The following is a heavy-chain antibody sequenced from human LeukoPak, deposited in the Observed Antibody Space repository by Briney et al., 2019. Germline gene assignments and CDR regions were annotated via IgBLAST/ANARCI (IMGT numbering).Heavy chain of an antibody. Sequence: GGSLRLSCAASGFTFSSYSMNWVRQAPGKGLEWVSSISSSSSYIYYADSVKGRFTISRDNAKNSLYLQMDSLRAEDTAVYYCARLGSGVFDYWGQGTLVTVSS. D-gene: IGHD2-15*01. V-gene: IGHV3-21*01. CDR3: ARLGSGVFDY. CDR1: GFTFSSYS. J-gene: IGHJ4*02. CDR2: ISSSSSYI.